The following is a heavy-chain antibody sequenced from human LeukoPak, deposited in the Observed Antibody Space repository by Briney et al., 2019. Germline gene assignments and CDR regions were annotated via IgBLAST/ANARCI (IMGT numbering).Heavy chain of an antibody. J-gene: IGHJ4*02. Sequence: PGASLRLSCAASGFTFKNYAMTWVRQAPGKGLQWVSATSGRDDSTYYADSVKGRFTISRDISKNTLFLQMNNLRADDTAVYYCAKWGDYDVLTGYYDSDYWGQGTLVTVSS. CDR2: TSGRDDST. CDR1: GFTFKNYA. V-gene: IGHV3-23*01. D-gene: IGHD3-9*01. CDR3: AKWGDYDVLTGYYDSDY.